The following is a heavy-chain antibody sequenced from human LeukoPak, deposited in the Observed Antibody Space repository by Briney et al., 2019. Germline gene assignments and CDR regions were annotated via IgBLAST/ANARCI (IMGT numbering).Heavy chain of an antibody. V-gene: IGHV3-30*04. Sequence: PGGSLRLSCSASGFTFSTYAMHWVRQAPGKGLEWVAVILYDGSNKYYADSVKGRFTISRDNSKNTLYLQMNSLRAEDTAVCYCAKDHEPYCGGDCFNGDYWGQGTLVTVSS. D-gene: IGHD2-21*02. CDR1: GFTFSTYA. CDR2: ILYDGSNK. J-gene: IGHJ4*02. CDR3: AKDHEPYCGGDCFNGDY.